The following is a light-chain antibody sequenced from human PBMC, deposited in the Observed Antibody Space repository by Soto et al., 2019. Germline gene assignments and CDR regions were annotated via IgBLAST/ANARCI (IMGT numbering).Light chain of an antibody. CDR3: CSFTSGNTAYV. V-gene: IGLV2-14*01. Sequence: QSALTQPGSVSGSPGQSITISCTGTSSDVGGYNYVSWYQQHPGKAPKLMIYEVTNRPSGVSSRFSGSKSGNTASLTISGLQAEDEADYYCCSFTSGNTAYVFGTGTK. CDR1: SSDVGGYNY. CDR2: EVT. J-gene: IGLJ1*01.